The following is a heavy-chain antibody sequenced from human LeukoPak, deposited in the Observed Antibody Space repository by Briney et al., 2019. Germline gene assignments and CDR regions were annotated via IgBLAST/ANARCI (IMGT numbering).Heavy chain of an antibody. Sequence: QPGGSLRLSCAASGFTFSSYAMSWVRQAPGKGLEWVSAISGSGGSTYYADSVKGRFTISRDNSKNTLYLQMNSLRAEDTAVYYCAKDSPPVVVAFEGAFDIWGQGTMVTVSS. J-gene: IGHJ3*02. CDR3: AKDSPPVVVAFEGAFDI. V-gene: IGHV3-23*01. CDR2: ISGSGGST. D-gene: IGHD2-15*01. CDR1: GFTFSSYA.